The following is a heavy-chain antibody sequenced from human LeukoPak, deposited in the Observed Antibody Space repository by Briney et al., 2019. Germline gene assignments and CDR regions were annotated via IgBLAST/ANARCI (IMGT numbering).Heavy chain of an antibody. J-gene: IGHJ6*02. CDR1: GFTFSSYA. V-gene: IGHV3-23*01. D-gene: IGHD2-2*01. Sequence: GRSLRLSCAASGFTFSSYAMSWVRQAPGKGLEWASAISGSGGSTYYADSVKGRFTISRDNSKNTLYLQMNSLRAEDTAVYYCAKGRCSSTSCYPRETYYYGMDVWGQGTTVTVSS. CDR3: AKGRCSSTSCYPRETYYYGMDV. CDR2: ISGSGGST.